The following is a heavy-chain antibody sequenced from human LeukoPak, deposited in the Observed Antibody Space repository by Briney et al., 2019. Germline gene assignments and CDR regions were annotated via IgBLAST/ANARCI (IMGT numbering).Heavy chain of an antibody. D-gene: IGHD4-23*01. Sequence: SQTLSLTCAISGDSVSSYSAAWSWIRQSPSRGLEWLGRTYYRSKWYNDYAVSVKSRITINPDTSKNQFTLQLTSVTPEDTAVYYCARSGGHDAFDIWGQGTMVTVSS. CDR3: ARSGGHDAFDI. V-gene: IGHV6-1*01. CDR1: GDSVSSYSAA. CDR2: TYYRSKWYN. J-gene: IGHJ3*02.